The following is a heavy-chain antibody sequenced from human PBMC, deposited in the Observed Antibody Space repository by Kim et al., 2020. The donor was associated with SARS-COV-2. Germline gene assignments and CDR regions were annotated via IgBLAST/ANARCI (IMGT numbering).Heavy chain of an antibody. D-gene: IGHD5-12*01. V-gene: IGHV3-64D*06. Sequence: KCRFNISRDNYKNTLYLQMSSLRAEDTAVYYCVKDSGAWLQLRGAEYFQHWGQGTLVTVSS. J-gene: IGHJ1*01. CDR3: VKDSGAWLQLRGAEYFQH.